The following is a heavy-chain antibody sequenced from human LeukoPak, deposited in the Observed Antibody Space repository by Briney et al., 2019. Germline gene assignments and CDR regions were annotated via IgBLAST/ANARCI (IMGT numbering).Heavy chain of an antibody. Sequence: ASVKVSCKASGGTFSSYAISWVRQAPGQGLEWMGRIIPILGIANYAQKFQGRVTITADKSTSTAYMELSSLRSEDTAVYNCAHSLDQDDFWSGYPDYYFDYWGQGTLVTVSS. J-gene: IGHJ4*02. CDR2: IIPILGIA. CDR1: GGTFSSYA. D-gene: IGHD3-3*01. CDR3: AHSLDQDDFWSGYPDYYFDY. V-gene: IGHV1-69*04.